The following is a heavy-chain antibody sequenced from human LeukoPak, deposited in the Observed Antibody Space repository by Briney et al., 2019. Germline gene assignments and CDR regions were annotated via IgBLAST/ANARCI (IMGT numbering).Heavy chain of an antibody. CDR2: IYHSGST. Sequence: SQTLSLTCAVSGGSISSGGYSWSWIRQPPGKGLEWIGCIYHSGSTYYNPSLKSRVTISVDRSKNQFSLKLSSVTAADTAVYYCARANYDFWSGSQRYWFDPWGQGTLVTVSS. D-gene: IGHD3-3*01. CDR3: ARANYDFWSGSQRYWFDP. J-gene: IGHJ5*02. V-gene: IGHV4-30-2*01. CDR1: GGSISSGGYS.